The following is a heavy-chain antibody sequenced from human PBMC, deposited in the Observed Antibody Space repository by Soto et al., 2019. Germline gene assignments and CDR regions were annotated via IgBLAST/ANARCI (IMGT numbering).Heavy chain of an antibody. Sequence: QVQLVQSGAEVKKPGASVKVSCKASGYTFTSYGISWVRQAPGQGLEWIGWISAYNGNTNYAQKLQGRVTMTTDTSTSTAYMELRSLRSDDTAVYYCARDKVTYYDILTGLAGHDYWGQGTLVTVSS. J-gene: IGHJ4*02. CDR2: ISAYNGNT. V-gene: IGHV1-18*01. CDR3: ARDKVTYYDILTGLAGHDY. D-gene: IGHD3-9*01. CDR1: GYTFTSYG.